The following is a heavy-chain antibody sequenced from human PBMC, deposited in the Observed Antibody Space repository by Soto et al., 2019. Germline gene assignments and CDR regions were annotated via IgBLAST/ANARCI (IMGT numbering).Heavy chain of an antibody. J-gene: IGHJ5*01. D-gene: IGHD1-26*01. CDR2: IYYSGST. V-gene: IGHV4-61*08. Sequence: SETLSLTCTVSGGSVHSGGYYWSWIRQPPGKGLEWIGNIYYSGSTNYNPSLKSRVTISIDTSKNPFSLRLNSVTAADTAVFYCARFAEEGATSRFDSWGQGILVTVSS. CDR1: GGSVHSGGYY. CDR3: ARFAEEGATSRFDS.